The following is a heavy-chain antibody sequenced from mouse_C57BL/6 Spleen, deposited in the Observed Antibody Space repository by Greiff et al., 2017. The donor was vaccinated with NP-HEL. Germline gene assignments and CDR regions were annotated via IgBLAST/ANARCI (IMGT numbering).Heavy chain of an antibody. CDR3: TTSGDY. J-gene: IGHJ2*01. CDR1: GFNIKDDY. V-gene: IGHV14-4*01. D-gene: IGHD3-2*02. Sequence: EVQRVESGAELVRPGASVKLSCTASGFNIKDDYMHWVKQRPEQGLEWIGWIDPENGDTEYASKFQGKATITADTSSNTAYLQLSSLTSEDTAVYYCTTSGDYWGQGTTLTVSS. CDR2: IDPENGDT.